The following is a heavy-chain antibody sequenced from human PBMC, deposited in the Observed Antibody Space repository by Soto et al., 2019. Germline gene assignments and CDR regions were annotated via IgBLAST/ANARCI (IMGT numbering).Heavy chain of an antibody. D-gene: IGHD1-7*01. Sequence: GGSLRLSCAASGFTFSSYGMHWVRQAPGKGLEWVAVIWYDGSNKYYADSVKGRFTISRDNSKNTLYLQMNSLRAEDTAVYYCARDCGEAGASSSAEYTWNYGTYFDYWGQGALVTVSS. V-gene: IGHV3-33*01. CDR1: GFTFSSYG. CDR2: IWYDGSNK. J-gene: IGHJ4*02. CDR3: ARDCGEAGASSSAEYTWNYGTYFDY.